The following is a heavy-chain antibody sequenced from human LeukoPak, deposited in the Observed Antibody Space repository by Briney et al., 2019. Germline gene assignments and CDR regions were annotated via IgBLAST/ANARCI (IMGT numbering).Heavy chain of an antibody. CDR1: GGTFSSYA. V-gene: IGHV1-69*05. D-gene: IGHD6-13*01. J-gene: IGHJ3*02. CDR3: ASRGIAAAGAFDI. CDR2: IIPIFGTA. Sequence: SVKVSCKASGGTFSSYAISWVRQAPGQGLEWMGGIIPIFGTANYAQKFQGRVTITTDESTSTAYMELSSLRSEDTAVYYCASRGIAAAGAFDIWGQGTMVTVSS.